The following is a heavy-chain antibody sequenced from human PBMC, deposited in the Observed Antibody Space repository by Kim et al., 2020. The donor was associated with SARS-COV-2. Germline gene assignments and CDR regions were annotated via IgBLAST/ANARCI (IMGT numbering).Heavy chain of an antibody. CDR3: ARFEGGSGWSGGWFDP. CDR1: DGSISSYY. Sequence: SETLSLTCNVSDGSISSYYWTWIRQPPGKGLEWIGQIYYTGRTKYNPSLKSRVTISQDTSKNQFSLKMSPVTAADTAVYYCARFEGGSGWSGGWFDPWGQGTLVTVSS. J-gene: IGHJ5*02. CDR2: IYYTGRT. V-gene: IGHV4-59*13. D-gene: IGHD6-19*01.